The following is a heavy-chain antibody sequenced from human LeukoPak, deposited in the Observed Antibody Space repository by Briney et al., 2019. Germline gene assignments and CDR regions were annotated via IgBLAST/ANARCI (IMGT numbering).Heavy chain of an antibody. V-gene: IGHV4-4*02. CDR1: GGSISSSNW. CDR3: ARGPARAAGIWSHSHYYGMDV. CDR2: IYHSGST. Sequence: SGTLSLTCAVSGGSISSSNWWSWVRQPPGKGLEGIGEIYHSGSTNYNPSLKSRVTISVDTSKNQFSLKLSSVTAADTAVYYCARGPARAAGIWSHSHYYGMDVWGQGTTVTVSS. J-gene: IGHJ6*02. D-gene: IGHD6-13*01.